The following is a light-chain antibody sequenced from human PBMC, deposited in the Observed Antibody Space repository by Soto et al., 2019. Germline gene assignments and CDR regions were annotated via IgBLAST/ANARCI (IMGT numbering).Light chain of an antibody. CDR3: VQHNTYPWT. CDR2: AAS. J-gene: IGKJ1*01. CDR1: QDISNF. V-gene: IGKV1-17*03. Sequence: DLQMTQSPSALSASIGDRVTITCRASQDISNFLAWFQQIPGKAPKRLIYAASSLQGGVPSRFSGSGSGTEFTLTVSSLQPEDFATYYCVQHNTYPWTFGQGTKVEIK.